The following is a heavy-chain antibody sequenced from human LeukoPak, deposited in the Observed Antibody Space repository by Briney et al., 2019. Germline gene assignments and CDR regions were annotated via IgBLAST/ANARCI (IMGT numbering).Heavy chain of an antibody. V-gene: IGHV3-23*01. CDR3: AKWGSRITFGGVLAFDY. D-gene: IGHD3-16*01. J-gene: IGHJ4*02. CDR1: GFTFSSYG. Sequence: PGGSLRLSCAASGFTFSSYGMSWVRQAPGKGLEWVSAISGSGGSTYYADSVKGRFTISRDNSKNTLYLQMNSLRAEDTAVYYCAKWGSRITFGGVLAFDYWGQGTLVTVSS. CDR2: ISGSGGST.